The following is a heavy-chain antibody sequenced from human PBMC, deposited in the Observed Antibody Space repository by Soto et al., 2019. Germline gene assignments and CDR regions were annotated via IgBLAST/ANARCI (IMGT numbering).Heavy chain of an antibody. CDR3: ARAVVEYYGSGSYRLSYGMDV. V-gene: IGHV4-31*03. CDR1: GGSISRGGYC. CDR2: IYYSGST. Sequence: QVQLQESGPGLVKPSQTLSITCTVSGGSISRGGYCWSWIRQHPGKGLEWIGYIYYSGSTYYNPSLKSRVTISVDTSKNQFSLKLSSVTAADTAVYYCARAVVEYYGSGSYRLSYGMDVRGQGTTVIVSS. J-gene: IGHJ6*02. D-gene: IGHD3-10*01.